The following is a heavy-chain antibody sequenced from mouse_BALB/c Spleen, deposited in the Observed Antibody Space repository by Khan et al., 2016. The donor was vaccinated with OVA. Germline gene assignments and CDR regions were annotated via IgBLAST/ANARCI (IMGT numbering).Heavy chain of an antibody. CDR2: IDPSDSET. J-gene: IGHJ4*01. D-gene: IGHD2-10*02. CDR1: GYTFTSYW. CDR3: TRNQYCNYFYAMGY. Sequence: QVQLQQSGAELVKPGAPVKLSCKASGYTFTSYWMNWVKQRPGRGLEWIGRIDPSDSETHYNQKFKDKATLTVDKSSSTAYIQLSSLTSEDSAVYYCTRNQYCNYFYAMGYWGQGTSVTVSS. V-gene: IGHV1-69*02.